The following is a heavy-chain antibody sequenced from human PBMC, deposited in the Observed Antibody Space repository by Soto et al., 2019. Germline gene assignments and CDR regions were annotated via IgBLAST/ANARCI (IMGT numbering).Heavy chain of an antibody. CDR3: ARGGSRYYYDSSGYHFDY. CDR2: IYYIGST. V-gene: IGHV4-31*03. J-gene: IGHJ4*02. D-gene: IGHD3-22*01. CDR1: GGSISSGGYY. Sequence: SETLSLTCTVSGGSISSGGYYWSWIRQHPGKGLELIGYIYYIGSTYYNPFLKSRVTISVDTSKNQFSLKLGSVTAADTALYYCARGGSRYYYDSSGYHFDYWGQGTQVTVSS.